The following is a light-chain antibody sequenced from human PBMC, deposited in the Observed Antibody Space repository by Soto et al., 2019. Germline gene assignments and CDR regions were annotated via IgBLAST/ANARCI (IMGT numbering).Light chain of an antibody. J-gene: IGKJ5*01. CDR1: QSISSW. Sequence: DIQMTQSPSTLSASVGERVTLTCRASQSISSWLDWYQQKPGKAPKLLXYDASSLQSGVPSRFRATGSGTEFSLTITSLQPEDFATYYCQQLFDSPITFGQGTRLEIK. CDR3: QQLFDSPIT. V-gene: IGKV1-5*01. CDR2: DAS.